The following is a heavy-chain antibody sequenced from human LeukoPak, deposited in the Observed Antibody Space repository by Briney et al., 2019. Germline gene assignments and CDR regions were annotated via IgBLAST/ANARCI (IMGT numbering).Heavy chain of an antibody. Sequence: ASVKVSCKASGHTFTGYYMHWVRQAPGQGLEWMGWINPNSGDTKYSQKFQGRVTMTRDTSISTAYLELSRLRSDDTAFYYCATQRGSYLWGTDFDYWGQGTLVTVSS. D-gene: IGHD3-16*01. V-gene: IGHV1-2*02. CDR1: GHTFTGYY. CDR2: INPNSGDT. CDR3: ATQRGSYLWGTDFDY. J-gene: IGHJ4*02.